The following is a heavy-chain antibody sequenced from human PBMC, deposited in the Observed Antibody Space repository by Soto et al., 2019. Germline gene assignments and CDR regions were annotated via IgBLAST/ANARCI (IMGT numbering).Heavy chain of an antibody. CDR2: FYYSGST. CDR3: ARVWGMTPDY. CDR1: GGSISSSGYY. V-gene: IGHV4-31*03. Sequence: QVQLQESGPGLVKPSQTLSLTCTVSGGSISSSGYYWSWIRQHPGKGLEWIGHFYYSGSTYYNPSLKSRVTMSVDTSKNQFSLKLSSVTAADTAMYYCARVWGMTPDYWGQGTLVTVSS. J-gene: IGHJ4*02. D-gene: IGHD7-27*01.